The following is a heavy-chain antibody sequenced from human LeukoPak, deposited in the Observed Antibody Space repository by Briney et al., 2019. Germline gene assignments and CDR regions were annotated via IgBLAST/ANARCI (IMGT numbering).Heavy chain of an antibody. Sequence: PGRSLRLSCAACGFSFGSYGMHWVREAPGKGLEWVAFIRDRGSHQFYADSVRSRFSISRDNPKNTLYLQMNSLRGEDTAVYFCARDSGTWFYLQDWGQGTLVTVSS. CDR3: ARDSGTWFYLQD. CDR1: GFSFGSYG. J-gene: IGHJ1*01. D-gene: IGHD2/OR15-2a*01. V-gene: IGHV3-33*01. CDR2: IRDRGSHQ.